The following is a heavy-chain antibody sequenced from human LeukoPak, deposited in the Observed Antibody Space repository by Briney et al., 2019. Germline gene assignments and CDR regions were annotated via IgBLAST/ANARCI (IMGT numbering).Heavy chain of an antibody. J-gene: IGHJ5*02. CDR2: IYPGDSDT. Sequence: GESLKISCKGSGYSFTSYWIGWVRQMPGKGLEWMGIIYPGDSDTRYSPSFPGQVTISADKSISTAYLQWSSLKASDTAMYYCARHPPVGTLQKYSSSWYNWFDPWGQGTLVTVSS. CDR1: GYSFTSYW. V-gene: IGHV5-51*01. D-gene: IGHD6-13*01. CDR3: ARHPPVGTLQKYSSSWYNWFDP.